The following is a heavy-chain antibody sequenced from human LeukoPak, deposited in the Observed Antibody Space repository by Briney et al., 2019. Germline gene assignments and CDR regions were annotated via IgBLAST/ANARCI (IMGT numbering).Heavy chain of an antibody. CDR2: INPSGGST. J-gene: IGHJ6*03. V-gene: IGHV1-46*01. Sequence: ASVKVSCKASGYTFTSYYMHWVRQAPGQGLEWMGIINPSGGSTSYAQKFQGRVTITRNTSISTAYMELSSLRSEDTAVYYCARGTKSEYSGSYSDYYYYMDVWGKGTTVTVSS. CDR3: ARGTKSEYSGSYSDYYYYMDV. CDR1: GYTFTSYY. D-gene: IGHD1-26*01.